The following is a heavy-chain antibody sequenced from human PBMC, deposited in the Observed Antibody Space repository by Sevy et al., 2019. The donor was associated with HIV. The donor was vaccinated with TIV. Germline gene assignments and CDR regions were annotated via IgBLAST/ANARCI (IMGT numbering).Heavy chain of an antibody. CDR3: AREGVLFEGVIVSYGMDV. D-gene: IGHD3-16*01. CDR1: RFTFNRSP. J-gene: IGHJ6*02. CDR2: MSYNGNKK. Sequence: GGSLRLSCAASRFTFNRSPMHWVRQAPGKGLEWVAVMSYNGNKKYNGDSVKGRFTISRDDSKTTLYLQMNSLRPEDTAVYYCAREGVLFEGVIVSYGMDVWGQGTSVTVSS. V-gene: IGHV3-30*04.